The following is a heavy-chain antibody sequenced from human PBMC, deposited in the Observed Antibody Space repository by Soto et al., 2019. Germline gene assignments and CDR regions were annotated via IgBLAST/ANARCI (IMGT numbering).Heavy chain of an antibody. D-gene: IGHD3-10*01. CDR1: GFTFSSCW. CDR2: INSDGSST. V-gene: IGHV3-74*01. Sequence: PGGSLRLSCAASGFTFSSCWMHWVRQAPGKGLVWVSRINSDGSSTSYADSVKGRFTISRDNTKNTLYLEMNSLRAEDTAVYYCTRVAYVSGSYIAFDIWGQGTMVTVSS. J-gene: IGHJ3*02. CDR3: TRVAYVSGSYIAFDI.